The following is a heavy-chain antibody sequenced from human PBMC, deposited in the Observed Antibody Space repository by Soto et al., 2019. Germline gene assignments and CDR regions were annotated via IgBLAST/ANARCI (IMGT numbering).Heavy chain of an antibody. CDR2: VNPIVSMS. CDR1: GDTFNFYS. V-gene: IGHV1-69*04. CDR3: ATSYGSGYRAFDY. D-gene: IGHD3-10*01. Sequence: QVQLVQSGAEVKRPGSSVKVSCKASGDTFNFYSINWVRQAPGLGLEWMGRVNPIVSMSNYAQRFQGRFTMTADKSTSTAYTELSGLRSEDTAIYYCATSYGSGYRAFDYWGQGALVTVSS. J-gene: IGHJ4*02.